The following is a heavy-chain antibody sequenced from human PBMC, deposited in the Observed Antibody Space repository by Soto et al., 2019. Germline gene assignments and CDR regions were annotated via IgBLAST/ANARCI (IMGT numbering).Heavy chain of an antibody. CDR1: GFTFSSYG. D-gene: IGHD3-16*01. V-gene: IGHV3-30*18. J-gene: IGHJ4*02. CDR2: ISYDGSNK. Sequence: GGSLRLSCAASGFTFSSYGMHWVRQAPGKGLEWVAVISYDGSNKYYADSVKGRFTISRDNSKNTLYLQMNSLRAEDTAVYYCAKDRLPMITFGGIGYWGQGTLVTVSS. CDR3: AKDRLPMITFGGIGY.